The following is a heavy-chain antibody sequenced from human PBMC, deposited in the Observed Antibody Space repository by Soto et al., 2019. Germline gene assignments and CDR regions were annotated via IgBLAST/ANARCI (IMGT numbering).Heavy chain of an antibody. CDR2: INPSGGST. V-gene: IGHV1-46*01. CDR1: GYTFTSYY. J-gene: IGHJ6*02. Sequence: GASVKVSCKASGYTFTSYYMHWVRQAPGQGLEWMGIINPSGGSTSYAQKFQGRVTMTRDTSTSTVYMELSSLRSEDTAVYYCARDYMITFGGAIALYGMDVWGQGTTVTVSS. CDR3: ARDYMITFGGAIALYGMDV. D-gene: IGHD3-16*02.